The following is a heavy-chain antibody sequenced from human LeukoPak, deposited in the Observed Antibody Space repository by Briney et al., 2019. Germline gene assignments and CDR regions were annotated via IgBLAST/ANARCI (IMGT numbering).Heavy chain of an antibody. V-gene: IGHV4-34*01. J-gene: IGHJ4*02. CDR3: ARHRTGYSKY. Sequence: SETLSLTCAVYGGSFSGYYWSWIRQPPGKGLEWIGEINHSGSTNYNPSLKSRVTISVDTSKNQFSLKLSSVTAADTAVYYCARHRTGYSKYWGQGTLVTVSS. CDR2: INHSGST. CDR1: GGSFSGYY. D-gene: IGHD1-26*01.